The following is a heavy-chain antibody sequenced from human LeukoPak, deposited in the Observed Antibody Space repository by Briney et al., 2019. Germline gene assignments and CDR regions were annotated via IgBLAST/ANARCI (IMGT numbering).Heavy chain of an antibody. V-gene: IGHV1-46*01. Sequence: GSSLRLSCAASGFTFSSYAMHWVRQAPGQGLEWMGIINPSGGSTNYAQKFQGRVTMTRDMSTSTVYMELSSLRSEDTAVYYCGRCERGELELPFDYWGQGTLVTVSS. CDR2: INPSGGST. D-gene: IGHD1-7*01. CDR1: GFTFSSYA. CDR3: GRCERGELELPFDY. J-gene: IGHJ4*02.